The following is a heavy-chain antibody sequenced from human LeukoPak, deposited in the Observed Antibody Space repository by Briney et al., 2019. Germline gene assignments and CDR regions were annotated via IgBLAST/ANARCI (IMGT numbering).Heavy chain of an antibody. D-gene: IGHD4-17*01. V-gene: IGHV3-7*03. CDR1: GFTFSSYW. J-gene: IGHJ4*02. CDR2: IKQDGSEK. Sequence: PGGSLRLSCAASGFTFSSYWMSWVRQAPGKGREWVANIKQDGSEKYYVDSVKGRFTISRDNAKNSLYLQMNSLRAEDTAVYYCARDKGDYGDYYFDYWGQGTLVTVSS. CDR3: ARDKGDYGDYYFDY.